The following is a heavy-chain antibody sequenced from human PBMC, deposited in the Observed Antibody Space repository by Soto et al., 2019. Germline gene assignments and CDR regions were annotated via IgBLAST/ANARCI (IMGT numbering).Heavy chain of an antibody. CDR1: GYTFPSYS. J-gene: IGHJ3*02. V-gene: IGHV1-46*01. Sequence: ASVKVSCNASGYTFPSYSRHWVRQAPGQGLEWMGKINPRGGRNYAQKFQGRVTMTRDTSTSTVYMELSSLRSEDTAVYYCAREPYSSTWSTGGAFDIWAQGTVVTVSS. CDR3: AREPYSSTWSTGGAFDI. CDR2: INPRGGRN. D-gene: IGHD6-13*01.